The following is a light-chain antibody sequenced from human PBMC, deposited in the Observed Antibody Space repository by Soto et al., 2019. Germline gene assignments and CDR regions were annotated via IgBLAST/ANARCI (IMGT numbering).Light chain of an antibody. V-gene: IGLV2-11*01. CDR2: DVS. Sequence: QSALTQPRSVSGSPGQSVTVSCIGTSSDVGDYNSVSWYQQHPGKAPKLMIYDVSKRPSGVPDRISASTSGTSASLAISDLQADDEADYYCQTYDSSLRGVFGGGTKLTVL. J-gene: IGLJ3*02. CDR1: SSDVGDYNS. CDR3: QTYDSSLRGV.